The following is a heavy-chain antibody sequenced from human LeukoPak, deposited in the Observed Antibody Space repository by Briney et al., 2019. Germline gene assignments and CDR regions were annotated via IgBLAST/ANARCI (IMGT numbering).Heavy chain of an antibody. CDR3: ARHHEYIWGSSVDYYAMDV. CDR2: LYYTGST. Sequence: SETLSLTCTVSGGSIDSYYWSWIRQPPGKRLEWIGYLYYTGSTNYNPSLKSRVTISFDTSKNLFSLNLSSVTAADTAVYYCARHHEYIWGSSVDYYAMDVWGQGTTVTVSS. D-gene: IGHD3-16*01. V-gene: IGHV4-59*08. J-gene: IGHJ6*02. CDR1: GGSIDSYY.